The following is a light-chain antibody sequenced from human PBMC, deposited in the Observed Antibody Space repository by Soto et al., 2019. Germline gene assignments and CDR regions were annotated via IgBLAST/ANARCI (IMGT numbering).Light chain of an antibody. V-gene: IGKV3-20*01. CDR2: GAS. CDR3: PQYGGSPRT. J-gene: IGKJ2*01. CDR1: QNVRSNF. Sequence: EIVLTQSPGTLSLSPGERATLSCRASQNVRSNFLAWYQQKHGQAPRLVIFGASSRATGIPDRFSGSGSGTDFTLTISRLEPEDFAVYYCPQYGGSPRTFGQGPKLEIK.